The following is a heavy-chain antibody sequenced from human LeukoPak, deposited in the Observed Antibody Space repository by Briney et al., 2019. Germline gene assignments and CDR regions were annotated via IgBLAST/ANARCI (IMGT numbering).Heavy chain of an antibody. J-gene: IGHJ4*02. CDR3: ASVDTAMVYFDY. D-gene: IGHD5-18*01. CDR1: GGSFSGYY. CDR2: INHSGST. V-gene: IGHV4-34*01. Sequence: SETLSLTCAVYGGSFSGYYWSWIRQPPGKGLXXIGEINHSGSTNYNPSLKSRVTISVDTSKNQFSLKLSSVTAADTAVYYCASVDTAMVYFDYWGQGTLVTVSS.